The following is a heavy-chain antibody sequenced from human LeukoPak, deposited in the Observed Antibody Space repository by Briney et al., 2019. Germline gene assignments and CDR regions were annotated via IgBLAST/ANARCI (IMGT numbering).Heavy chain of an antibody. V-gene: IGHV3-21*01. CDR3: AKVSAPQMGLYYYYMDV. Sequence: GGSLRLSCAASGFTFSSYSMNWVRQAPGKGLEWVSSISSSSSYIYYADSVKGRFTISRDNAKNSLYLQMNSLRAEDTAVYYCAKVSAPQMGLYYYYMDVWGKGTTVTVSS. CDR2: ISSSSSYI. D-gene: IGHD1-26*01. CDR1: GFTFSSYS. J-gene: IGHJ6*03.